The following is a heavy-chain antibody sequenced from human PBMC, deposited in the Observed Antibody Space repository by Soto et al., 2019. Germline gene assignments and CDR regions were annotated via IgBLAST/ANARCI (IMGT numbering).Heavy chain of an antibody. CDR1: GGTFSSYT. CDR3: ARVLSGSYYGYYYYGMDV. CDR2: INPSGGST. J-gene: IGHJ6*02. D-gene: IGHD1-26*01. Sequence: SVKVSCKASGGTFSSYTISWVRQAPGQGLEWMGRINPSGGSTNYAQKFQGRVTMTRDASTSTAYMELSSLRSEDTAVYYCARVLSGSYYGYYYYGMDVWGQGTTVTVSS. V-gene: IGHV1-69*16.